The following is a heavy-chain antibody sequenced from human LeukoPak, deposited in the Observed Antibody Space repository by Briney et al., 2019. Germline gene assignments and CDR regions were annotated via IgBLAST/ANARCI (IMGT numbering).Heavy chain of an antibody. CDR2: IYSGGST. V-gene: IGHV3-53*01. CDR3: ARTPGGSGNFFDY. CDR1: GFTVSRDY. Sequence: GGSLRLSCAASGFTVSRDYMSWVRQAPRKGLEWVSIIYSGGSTYYADSVKGRFTISRDNSKGTLYLQMNSLKAEDTAVYYCARTPGGSGNFFDYWGQGTLVTVSS. D-gene: IGHD3-10*01. J-gene: IGHJ4*02.